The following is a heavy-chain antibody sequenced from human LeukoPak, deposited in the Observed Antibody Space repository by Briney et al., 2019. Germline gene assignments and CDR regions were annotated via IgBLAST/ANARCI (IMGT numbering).Heavy chain of an antibody. CDR1: GGSTSSSSNY. CDR2: IYYSENT. D-gene: IGHD3/OR15-3a*01. Sequence: PSETLSLTCTVSGGSTSSSSNYWGWIRQPPGKGLEWIGSIYYSENTYYNPSLKGRVTISVDTSKNQFSLKLSSVTAADTAVYYCARQELGLLTDYWGQGTLVTVSS. J-gene: IGHJ4*02. CDR3: ARQELGLLTDY. V-gene: IGHV4-39*01.